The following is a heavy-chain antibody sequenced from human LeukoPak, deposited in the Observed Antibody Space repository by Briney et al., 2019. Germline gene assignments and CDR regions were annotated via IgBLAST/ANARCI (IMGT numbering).Heavy chain of an antibody. Sequence: GASVKVSCKASGYTFTSYGISWVRQAPGQGLEWMGWISAYNGNTNYAQKLQGRVTMTTDTSTSPAYMELRSLRSDDTAVYYCARARELELGYYYYYYMDVWGKGTTVTVSS. V-gene: IGHV1-18*01. CDR2: ISAYNGNT. D-gene: IGHD1-7*01. J-gene: IGHJ6*03. CDR1: GYTFTSYG. CDR3: ARARELELGYYYYYYMDV.